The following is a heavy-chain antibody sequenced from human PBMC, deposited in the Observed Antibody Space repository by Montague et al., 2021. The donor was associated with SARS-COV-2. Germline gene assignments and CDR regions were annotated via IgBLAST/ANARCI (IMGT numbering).Heavy chain of an antibody. D-gene: IGHD6-19*01. CDR1: GGTISRTSYY. V-gene: IGHV4-39*01. Sequence: SETLSLTCTVYGGTISRTSYYWGWTRKPPGKGLEWIGCIYYSWSTYHNPSLKNRVTISVDTPKNQFSLKLSSVTAADTAVYYCVRQPGQWLPREWFWFDPRGPGPLAAV. CDR3: VRQPGQWLPREWFWFDP. J-gene: IGHJ5*02. CDR2: IYYSWST.